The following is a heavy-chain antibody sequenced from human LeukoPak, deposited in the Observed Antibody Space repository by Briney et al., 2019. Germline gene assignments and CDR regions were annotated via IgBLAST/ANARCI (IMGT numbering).Heavy chain of an antibody. CDR1: GGSISSGSYY. V-gene: IGHV4-61*02. CDR2: IYTSGST. J-gene: IGHJ4*02. Sequence: PSETLSLTCTVSGGSISSGSYYWSWIRQPAGKGLEWIGRIYTSGSTNYNPSLKSRVTISVDTSKNQFSLKLSSVTAADTAVYYCARGGRTNFDYWGQGTLVTVSS. CDR3: ARGGRTNFDY.